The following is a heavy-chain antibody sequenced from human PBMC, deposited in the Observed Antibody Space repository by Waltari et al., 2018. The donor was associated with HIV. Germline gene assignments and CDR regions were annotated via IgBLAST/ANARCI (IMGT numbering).Heavy chain of an antibody. CDR3: AREKLAGVWR. Sequence: QVQLQESGPGLVKPSQTLSLTCTVSGGSISRGSSYWSWIRQPAGKGLEWIGRIYTSGSTNYNPSLKSRVTISVDTSKNQFSLKLSSVTAADTAVYYCAREKLAGVWRWGQGTLVTVSS. CDR1: GGSISRGSSY. V-gene: IGHV4-61*02. D-gene: IGHD3-16*01. CDR2: IYTSGST. J-gene: IGHJ4*02.